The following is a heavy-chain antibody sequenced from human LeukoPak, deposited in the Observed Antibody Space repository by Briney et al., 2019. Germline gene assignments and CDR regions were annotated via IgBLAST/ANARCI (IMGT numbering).Heavy chain of an antibody. CDR3: ARGSLGAFDI. D-gene: IGHD3-3*01. J-gene: IGHJ3*02. CDR1: GYTFTGYY. V-gene: IGHV1-8*02. CDR2: MNPNSGNT. Sequence: ASVKVSCKASGYTFTGYYMHWVRQATGQGLEWMGWMNPNSGNTGYAQKFQGRVTMTRNTSISTAYMELSSLRSEDTAVYYCARGSLGAFDIWGQGTMVTVSS.